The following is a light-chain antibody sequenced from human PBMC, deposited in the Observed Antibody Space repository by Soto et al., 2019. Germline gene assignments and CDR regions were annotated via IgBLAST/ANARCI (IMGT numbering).Light chain of an antibody. CDR2: DVT. CDR1: SSDVGGYNY. V-gene: IGLV2-11*01. Sequence: QSVLTQPRSVSGSPGQSVTISCTGTSSDVGGYNYVSWYEQHPVQAPKLMIYDVTKRLSGVPDRFSGSKSGNTASLTISGLQAKDEGAYYCCSYAGSYTWVFGTGTKLTVL. CDR3: CSYAGSYTWV. J-gene: IGLJ1*01.